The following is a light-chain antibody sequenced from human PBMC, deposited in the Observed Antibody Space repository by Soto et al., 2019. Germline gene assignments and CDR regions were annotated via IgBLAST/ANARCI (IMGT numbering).Light chain of an antibody. CDR1: NTGSKS. CDR3: QVWHSSSDHYV. V-gene: IGLV3-21*02. J-gene: IGLJ1*01. CDR2: DDN. Sequence: SYELTQPPSVSVAPGQTARITCGGNNTGSKSVHWYQQKPGQAPVLVVYDDNDRPSGIPERFSGSNSAHTATLTISRVEAGDEAEYYGQVWHSSSDHYVFGTGTKVTV.